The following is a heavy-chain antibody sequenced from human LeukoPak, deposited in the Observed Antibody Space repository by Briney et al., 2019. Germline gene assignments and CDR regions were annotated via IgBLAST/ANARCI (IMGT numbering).Heavy chain of an antibody. J-gene: IGHJ4*02. CDR1: GFSLSHYW. Sequence: GGSLRLSCETSGFSLSHYWMSWVRQAPGKGLEWVANINGDGRERHYVDSVKGRFTISRDNARNSLYLQMNSLRAEDTAVYYCARIQNYYDSSGYYYYWGPGTLVTVSS. D-gene: IGHD3-22*01. CDR3: ARIQNYYDSSGYYYY. CDR2: INGDGRER. V-gene: IGHV3-7*01.